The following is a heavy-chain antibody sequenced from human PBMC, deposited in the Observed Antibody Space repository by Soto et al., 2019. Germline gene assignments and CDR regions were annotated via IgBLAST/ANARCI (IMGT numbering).Heavy chain of an antibody. J-gene: IGHJ6*02. D-gene: IGHD5-18*01. CDR3: ARGPDTAMAIYYYYGMDV. CDR1: GFTFSSYA. V-gene: IGHV3-30-3*01. CDR2: ISYDGSNK. Sequence: VQLVESGGGVVQPGRSLRLSCAASGFTFSSYAMHWVRQAPGKGLEWVAVISYDGSNKYYADSVKGLFTISRDNSKNTLYLQMNSLRAEDTAVYYCARGPDTAMAIYYYYGMDVWGQGTTVTVSS.